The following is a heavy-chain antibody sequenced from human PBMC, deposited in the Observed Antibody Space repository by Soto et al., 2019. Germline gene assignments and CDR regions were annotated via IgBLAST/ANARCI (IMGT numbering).Heavy chain of an antibody. CDR3: ARGLYGVNNIDY. Sequence: ASVKVSCKASGYTFTSYHLHWVRQAPGQGLEWMGIINPSGGSTTYTQNFQGRVTMTRDTSTSTVYMELSSLRSEDTAVYYGARGLYGVNNIDYWGQGTLVTVSS. CDR1: GYTFTSYH. V-gene: IGHV1-46*01. CDR2: INPSGGST. D-gene: IGHD4-17*01. J-gene: IGHJ4*02.